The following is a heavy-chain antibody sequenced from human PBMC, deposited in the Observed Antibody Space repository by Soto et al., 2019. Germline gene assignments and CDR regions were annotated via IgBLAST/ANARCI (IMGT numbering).Heavy chain of an antibody. J-gene: IGHJ4*01. D-gene: IGHD6-13*01. CDR1: GGTFSSYA. CDR3: ARSGYSSSDFDH. CDR2: IIPIFGTA. V-gene: IGHV1-69*13. Sequence: SVKVSCKASGGTFSSYAISWVRQAPGRGLEWMGGIIPIFGTANYAQKFQGRVTITADESTSTAYMELSSLRSEDTAVYYCARSGYSSSDFDHWGQGTLVTVSS.